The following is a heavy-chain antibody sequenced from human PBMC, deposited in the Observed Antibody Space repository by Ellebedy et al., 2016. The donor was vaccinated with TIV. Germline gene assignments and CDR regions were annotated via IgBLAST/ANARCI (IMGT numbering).Heavy chain of an antibody. CDR3: ARQRADDSGTYHFDD. CDR1: GGSISSNNSS. CDR2: IYYSGST. Sequence: MPSETLSLTCTVSGGSISSNNSSWGWIRQPPGKGLEWIGNIYYSGSTYHSPSLKSRVTISVDTSKNQFSLKLSSVTAADTAVYYCARQRADDSGTYHFDDWGQGILVTVSS. J-gene: IGHJ4*02. V-gene: IGHV4-39*01. D-gene: IGHD3-10*01.